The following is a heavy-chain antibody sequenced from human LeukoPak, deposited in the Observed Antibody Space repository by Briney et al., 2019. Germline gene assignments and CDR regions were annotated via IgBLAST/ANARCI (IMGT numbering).Heavy chain of an antibody. J-gene: IGHJ4*02. V-gene: IGHV3-7*01. CDR1: GFTFSSYW. CDR2: IKQDGSEK. CDR3: ARGRDYLDY. Sequence: PGGSLRLSCADSGFTFSSYWMSWVRQAPGKGLEWVAKIKQDGSEKDYVDSVKGRFTISRDNAKNSLYVQMNSLRAEDTAVYYCARGRDYLDYWGQGTLVTVSS.